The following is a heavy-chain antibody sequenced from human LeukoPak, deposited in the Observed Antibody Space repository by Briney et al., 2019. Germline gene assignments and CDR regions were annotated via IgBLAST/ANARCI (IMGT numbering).Heavy chain of an antibody. J-gene: IGHJ4*02. V-gene: IGHV1-46*03. CDR1: GYTFTSYY. CDR3: ARGPIPGTFDY. Sequence: ASVKVSCKASGYTFTSYYMRWVRQAPGQGLEWMGIINPSVGSTSYAQKFQGRVTMTRDTSTSTVYMELSSLRSEGTAVYCCARGPIPGTFDYWGQGTLVTVSS. CDR2: INPSVGST. D-gene: IGHD3/OR15-3a*01.